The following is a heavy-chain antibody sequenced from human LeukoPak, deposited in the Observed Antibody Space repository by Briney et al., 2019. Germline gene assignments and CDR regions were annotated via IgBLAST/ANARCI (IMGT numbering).Heavy chain of an antibody. CDR3: ARVPQVSYSSSLEYWFDP. V-gene: IGHV1-69*04. D-gene: IGHD6-13*01. CDR1: GYTFTSYA. J-gene: IGHJ5*02. CDR2: IIPILGIA. Sequence: ASVKVSCKASGYTFTSYAISWVRQAPGQGLEWMGRIIPILGIANYAQKFQGRVTITADKSTSTAYMELSSLRSEDTAVYYCARVPQVSYSSSLEYWFDPWGQGTLVTVSS.